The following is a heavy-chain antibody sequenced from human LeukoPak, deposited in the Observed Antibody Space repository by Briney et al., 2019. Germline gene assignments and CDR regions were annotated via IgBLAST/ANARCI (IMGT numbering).Heavy chain of an antibody. D-gene: IGHD3-10*01. J-gene: IGHJ6*03. CDR1: GYTFTSYD. CDR2: MNPNSGNT. CDR3: ARRNYYGSGSYGYYYYYYCMDV. Sequence: ASVKVSCKAPGYTFTSYDINWVRQATGQGLEWMGWMNPNSGNTGYAQKFQGRVTITRNTSISTAYMELSSLRSEDTAVYYCARRNYYGSGSYGYYYYYYCMDVWGKGTTVTVSS. V-gene: IGHV1-8*03.